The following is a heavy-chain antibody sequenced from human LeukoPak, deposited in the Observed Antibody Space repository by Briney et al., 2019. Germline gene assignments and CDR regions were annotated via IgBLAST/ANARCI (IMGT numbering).Heavy chain of an antibody. D-gene: IGHD6-25*01. CDR3: ARQREGHFDL. CDR2: IYYSGST. Sequence: SETLSLTCTVSGGSISSSSYYWGWIRQPPGKGLEWIGSIYYSGSTYYNPSLKSRVTISVDTSKNQFSLKLSSVTAADTAVYYCARQREGHFDLWRRGSRVTVSS. V-gene: IGHV4-39*07. J-gene: IGHJ2*01. CDR1: GGSISSSSYY.